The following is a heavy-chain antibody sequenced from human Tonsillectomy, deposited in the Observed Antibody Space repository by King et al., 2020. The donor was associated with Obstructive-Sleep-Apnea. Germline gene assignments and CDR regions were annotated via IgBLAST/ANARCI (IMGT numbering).Heavy chain of an antibody. V-gene: IGHV3-66*01. CDR3: ARGHYDILTGYYSSP. CDR1: GFTVSSNY. D-gene: IGHD3-9*01. J-gene: IGHJ5*02. Sequence: VQLVESGGGLVQPGESLRLSCVASGFTVSSNYMSWVRQAPGKGLEWLSVIYSGGTTYYADSVKGRFTISRYNSKNTLFLQMNSLRVEDTAVYYCARGHYDILTGYYSSPWGQGTLVTVSS. CDR2: IYSGGTT.